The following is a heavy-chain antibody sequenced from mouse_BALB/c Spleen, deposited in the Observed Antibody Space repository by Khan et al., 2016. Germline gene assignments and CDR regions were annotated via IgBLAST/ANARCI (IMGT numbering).Heavy chain of an antibody. Sequence: EVKLLEPGGGLVQPGGSLKLSCAASGFDFSRYWMSWVRQAPGKGLEWIGEINPDSSTINYTPSPKDKFIISRDNAKNTLYLQMSKVRSEDTALYYCTRLHYCGRFAYWGQGTLVTVSA. CDR3: TRLHYCGRFAY. J-gene: IGHJ3*01. V-gene: IGHV4-1*02. CDR2: INPDSSTI. D-gene: IGHD1-2*01. CDR1: GFDFSRYW.